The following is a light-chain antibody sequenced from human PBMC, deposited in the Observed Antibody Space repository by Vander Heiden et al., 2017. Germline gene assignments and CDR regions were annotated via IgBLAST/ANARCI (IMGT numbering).Light chain of an antibody. Sequence: SSELTQDPAVSVALGQTVRITCQGDSLRRDYASWYQQKPGQAPVLVNYGQNNRPSGSPDRFSGSSSGNTASLTITGAQAEDEADYYCNSRDSSVNLNVIFGGGTKLTVL. J-gene: IGLJ2*01. V-gene: IGLV3-19*01. CDR1: SLRRDY. CDR2: GQN. CDR3: NSRDSSVNLNVI.